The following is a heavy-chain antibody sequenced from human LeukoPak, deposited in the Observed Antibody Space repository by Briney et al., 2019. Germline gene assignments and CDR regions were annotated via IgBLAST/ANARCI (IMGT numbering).Heavy chain of an antibody. CDR3: ATTKGTIPYFDH. Sequence: VKVSCKVSGYTFTDYYMYWVQQAPGKGLEWMGLVDPEDGETKYAEKFQGRVTIIADTSTDTAYMELSSLRSEDTAVYYCATTKGTIPYFDHWGRGTLVTVSS. CDR2: VDPEDGET. J-gene: IGHJ4*02. D-gene: IGHD3-3*01. CDR1: GYTFTDYY. V-gene: IGHV1-69-2*01.